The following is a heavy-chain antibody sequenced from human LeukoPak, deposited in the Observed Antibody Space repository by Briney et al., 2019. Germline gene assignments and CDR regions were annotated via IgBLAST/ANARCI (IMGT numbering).Heavy chain of an antibody. D-gene: IGHD3-22*01. J-gene: IGHJ4*02. CDR2: ISYDGSNK. Sequence: GGSLRLSCAASGFTFSSYGMHWVRQAPGKGLEWVAVISYDGSNKYYADSVKGRFTISRDNSKNTLYLQMNSLRAEDTAVYYCAKDRYYDSSGGLFRGQGTLVTVSS. V-gene: IGHV3-30*18. CDR3: AKDRYYDSSGGLF. CDR1: GFTFSSYG.